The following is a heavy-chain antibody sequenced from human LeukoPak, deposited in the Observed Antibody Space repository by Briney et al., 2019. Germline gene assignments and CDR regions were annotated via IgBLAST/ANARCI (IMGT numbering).Heavy chain of an antibody. J-gene: IGHJ4*02. Sequence: GGSLRLSCAASGFTFSNHAMNWVRQAPGKGLEWVSGINSGGGSTYYTDSVKGRFTISRDNSKNTLYLQMNSLRAEDTAVYYCAKDKSYADYDFWSGYFDYWGQGTLVTVSS. CDR2: INSGGGST. CDR1: GFTFSNHA. V-gene: IGHV3-23*01. CDR3: AKDKSYADYDFWSGYFDY. D-gene: IGHD3-3*01.